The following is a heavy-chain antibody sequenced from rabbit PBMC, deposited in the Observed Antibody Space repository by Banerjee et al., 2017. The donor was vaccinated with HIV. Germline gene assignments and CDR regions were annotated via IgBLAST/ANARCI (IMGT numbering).Heavy chain of an antibody. CDR1: GFSLSIYE. Sequence: QEQLVESGGGLVQPEGSLTLTCTASGFSLSIYEMCWVRQAPGKGLEWIACVYAGSSGSTYYASWAKGRFTISKTSSTTVTLQMTSLTAADTATYFCARDRDTGTAYYFDLWGQGTLVTVS. V-gene: IGHV1S45*01. CDR2: VYAGSSGST. D-gene: IGHD7-1*01. CDR3: ARDRDTGTAYYFDL. J-gene: IGHJ4*01.